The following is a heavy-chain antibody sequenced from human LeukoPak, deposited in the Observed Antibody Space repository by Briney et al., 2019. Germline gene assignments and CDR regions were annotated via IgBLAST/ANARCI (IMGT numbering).Heavy chain of an antibody. V-gene: IGHV1-2*02. CDR2: INPNSGGT. CDR1: GYTFAGYY. CDR3: ARDRAAAGTDYYYGMDV. D-gene: IGHD6-13*01. J-gene: IGHJ6*02. Sequence: ASVKVSCKASGYTFAGYYMHWVRQAPGQGLEWMGWINPNSGGTNYAQKFQGRVTMTRDTSTSTVYMELSSLRSEDTAVYYCARDRAAAGTDYYYGMDVWGQGTTVTVSS.